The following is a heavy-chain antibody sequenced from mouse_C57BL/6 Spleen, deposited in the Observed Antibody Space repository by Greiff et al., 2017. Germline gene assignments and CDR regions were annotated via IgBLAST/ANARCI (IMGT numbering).Heavy chain of an antibody. V-gene: IGHV5-9*01. CDR1: GFTFSSYT. D-gene: IGHD1-1*01. Sequence: EVQLQESGGGLVKPGGSLKLSCAASGFTFSSYTMSWVRQTPEKRLEWVATISGGGGNTYYPDSVKGRFTISRDNAKNTLYLQMSSLRSEDTALYYCARRTTVPFAYWGQGTLVTVSA. CDR3: ARRTTVPFAY. CDR2: ISGGGGNT. J-gene: IGHJ3*01.